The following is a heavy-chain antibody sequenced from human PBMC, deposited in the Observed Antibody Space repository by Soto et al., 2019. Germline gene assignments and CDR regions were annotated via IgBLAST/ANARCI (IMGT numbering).Heavy chain of an antibody. CDR1: GGSISSYY. J-gene: IGHJ3*02. V-gene: IGHV4-59*08. D-gene: IGHD1-1*01. CDR2: IYYSGST. Sequence: QVQLQESGPGLVKPSETLSLTCTVSGGSISSYYWSWIRQPPGKGLEWIGYIYYSGSTNYNPSLKSRVTISVDTSKNQFSLKLSSVTAADTAVYYCARYLLDHDAFDIWGQGTMVTVSS. CDR3: ARYLLDHDAFDI.